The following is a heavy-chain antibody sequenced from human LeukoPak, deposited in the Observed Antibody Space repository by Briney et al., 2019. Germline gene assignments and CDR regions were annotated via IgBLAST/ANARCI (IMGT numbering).Heavy chain of an antibody. CDR3: VRIRDDDWFDS. Sequence: SETLSLTCTFSGGSFSSVTYYWGWIRQPPGKGLEWIGTIDYSGSTYHNPSVKSRVTISADTPKNQFSLKLSSVTSADTAVYYCVRIRDDDWFDSWGQGTLVPVTS. CDR2: IDYSGST. V-gene: IGHV4-39*01. D-gene: IGHD1-1*01. J-gene: IGHJ5*01. CDR1: GGSFSSVTYY.